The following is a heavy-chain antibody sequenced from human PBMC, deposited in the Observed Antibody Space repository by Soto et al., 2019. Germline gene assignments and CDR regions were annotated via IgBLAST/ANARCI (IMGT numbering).Heavy chain of an antibody. CDR3: ATPGGSSTVTKALEYFQQ. J-gene: IGHJ1*01. V-gene: IGHV3-74*01. D-gene: IGHD4-17*01. CDR1: GLTFRIYW. Sequence: EVQLVESGGGLVQPGGSLRLSCAASGLTFRIYWMHWVRQAPGKGLVWVARINSDGSRTSYADSVKGRFTISRDNAKNPLYLQMNSLSAEDTAVYYCATPGGSSTVTKALEYFQQWGQGTLVTVSS. CDR2: INSDGSRT.